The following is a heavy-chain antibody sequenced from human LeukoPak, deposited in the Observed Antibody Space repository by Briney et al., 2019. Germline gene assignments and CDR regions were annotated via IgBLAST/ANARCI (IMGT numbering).Heavy chain of an antibody. Sequence: QSGGSLRLSCAASGFTFSSYAMHWVRQAPGKGLEWVAVISYDGSNKYYADSVKGRFTISRDNSKNTLYLQMNSLRAEDTAVYYCARANYYDSSGYYSHFDYWGQGTLVTVSS. CDR3: ARANYYDSSGYYSHFDY. V-gene: IGHV3-30-3*01. D-gene: IGHD3-22*01. CDR2: ISYDGSNK. CDR1: GFTFSSYA. J-gene: IGHJ4*02.